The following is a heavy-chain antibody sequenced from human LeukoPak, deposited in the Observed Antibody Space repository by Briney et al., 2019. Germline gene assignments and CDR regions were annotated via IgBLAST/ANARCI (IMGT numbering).Heavy chain of an antibody. Sequence: ASVKVSCKASGYTFTSYGINWVRQAPGQGLEWMGGIIPMFGTADYAQTFQGRLKITADESTSTAYMELSRLRSEDTAVYYCGFVAVAAGGGYYYMDVWGKGTTVTISS. J-gene: IGHJ6*03. CDR1: GYTFTSYG. CDR3: GFVAVAAGGGYYYMDV. CDR2: IIPMFGTA. D-gene: IGHD6-19*01. V-gene: IGHV1-69*13.